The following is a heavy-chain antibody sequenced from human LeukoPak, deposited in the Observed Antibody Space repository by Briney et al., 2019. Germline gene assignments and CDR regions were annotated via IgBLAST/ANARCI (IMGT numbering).Heavy chain of an antibody. CDR3: AKAQWGDIVVVPAARADAFDI. D-gene: IGHD2-2*01. Sequence: PGGSLRLSCAASVFTFDDYAMHWVRQAPGKGLEWVSLISWDGGGTYYADSVKGRFTISRDNSKNSLYLQMNSLRAEDTALYYCAKAQWGDIVVVPAARADAFDIWGQGTMVTVSS. CDR1: VFTFDDYA. J-gene: IGHJ3*02. CDR2: ISWDGGGT. V-gene: IGHV3-43D*04.